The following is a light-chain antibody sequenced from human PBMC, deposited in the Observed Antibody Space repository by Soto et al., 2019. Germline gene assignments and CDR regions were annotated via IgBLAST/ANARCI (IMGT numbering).Light chain of an antibody. CDR3: NSYTGSSTYV. J-gene: IGLJ1*01. Sequence: QSVLTQPASVSGSPGQSITISCTGTSSDIGGFNYVSWYQQHPGKATKLMIYDVTNRPSGVSYRLSGSKSGNTASLTISLLQAEDEADYYCNSYTGSSTYVFGSGTKATVL. CDR2: DVT. CDR1: SSDIGGFNY. V-gene: IGLV2-14*03.